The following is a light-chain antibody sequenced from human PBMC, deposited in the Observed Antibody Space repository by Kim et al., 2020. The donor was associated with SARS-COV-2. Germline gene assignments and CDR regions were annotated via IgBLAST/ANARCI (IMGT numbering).Light chain of an antibody. J-gene: IGKJ2*01. V-gene: IGKV1-33*01. CDR2: DAS. Sequence: SASVGDRVTNTCQASQDISNYLNWYQQKPGKPPKLLIHDASTLETGVPSRFSGSGSGTDFTFTISSLQPEDIAIYYCQQYDNLPYTFGQGTKLEI. CDR3: QQYDNLPYT. CDR1: QDISNY.